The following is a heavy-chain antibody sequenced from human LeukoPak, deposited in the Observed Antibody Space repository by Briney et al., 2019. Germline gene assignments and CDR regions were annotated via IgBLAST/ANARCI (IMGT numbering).Heavy chain of an antibody. CDR2: TYYRSKWYN. J-gene: IGHJ4*02. Sequence: SQTLSLTCAISGDSVSSNSANWNWVRQSPSRGLEWLGRTYYRSKWYNDYAVSVKGRITISPDTSKNQFSLQLNSVTPEDTAVYYCASSASYFAYWGQGTLVTVSS. CDR3: ASSASYFAY. V-gene: IGHV6-1*01. CDR1: GDSVSSNSAN. D-gene: IGHD6-19*01.